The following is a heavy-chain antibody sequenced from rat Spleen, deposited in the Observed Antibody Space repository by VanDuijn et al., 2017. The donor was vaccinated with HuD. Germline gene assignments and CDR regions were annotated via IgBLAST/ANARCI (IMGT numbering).Heavy chain of an antibody. CDR2: ITNSGGST. CDR3: TTDTMGIGVMDA. J-gene: IGHJ4*01. V-gene: IGHV5-27*01. Sequence: EVQLVESGGGLVQPGRSLKLSCAASGFTFSNYGMAWVRQAPTKGLEWVASITNSGGSTYYRDSVKGRFTISRDNAKSTLYLQMDSLRSEDTATYYCTTDTMGIGVMDAWGQGASVTVSS. CDR1: GFTFSNYG. D-gene: IGHD1-9*01.